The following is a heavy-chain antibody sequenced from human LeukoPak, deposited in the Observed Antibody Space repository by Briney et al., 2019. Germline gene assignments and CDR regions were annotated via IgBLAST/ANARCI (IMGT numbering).Heavy chain of an antibody. D-gene: IGHD1-26*01. CDR1: GFTFSNYW. CDR3: ARVRSGSSAGNYGMDV. CDR2: INSDGSST. Sequence: GGSLRLSCAASGFTFSNYWMHWVRQAPGKGLVWVSRINSDGSSTTYADSVKGRFTISRDNAKNTLHVQMNSLRAEDTAVYYCARVRSGSSAGNYGMDVWGQGTTVTVSS. V-gene: IGHV3-74*01. J-gene: IGHJ6*02.